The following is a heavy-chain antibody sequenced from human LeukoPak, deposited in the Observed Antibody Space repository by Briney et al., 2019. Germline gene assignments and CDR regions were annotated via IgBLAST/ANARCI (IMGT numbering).Heavy chain of an antibody. CDR2: VSSTGGTT. J-gene: IGHJ6*03. V-gene: IGHV3-23*01. Sequence: GGSLRLSCAASGFTFTKYAMYWVRQAPGKGLEWVSAVSSTGGTTYYADSVKGRFTISRDNSKNTLYLQMNSLRAEDTAVYYCAKNRAGYYYYYMDVWGKGTTVTISS. D-gene: IGHD6-19*01. CDR3: AKNRAGYYYYYMDV. CDR1: GFTFTKYA.